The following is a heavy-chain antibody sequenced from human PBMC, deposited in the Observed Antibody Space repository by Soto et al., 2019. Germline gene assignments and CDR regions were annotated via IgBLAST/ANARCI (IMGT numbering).Heavy chain of an antibody. Sequence: QVQLQESGPGLVKPSQTLSLTCTVSGRSISSGDYYWSWIRQPPGKGLEWIGYIYYSGSTYYNPSVKSRFTISVDTSKNQLSLKLSCVTAVDTAMYYCASNSYGYTVYDYWGQGTLVTVSS. CDR2: IYYSGST. J-gene: IGHJ4*02. CDR3: ASNSYGYTVYDY. V-gene: IGHV4-30-4*01. CDR1: GRSISSGDYY. D-gene: IGHD5-18*01.